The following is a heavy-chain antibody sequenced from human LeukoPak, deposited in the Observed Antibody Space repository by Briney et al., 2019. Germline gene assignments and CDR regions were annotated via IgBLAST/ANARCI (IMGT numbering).Heavy chain of an antibody. J-gene: IGHJ4*02. CDR2: ISGSGGST. V-gene: IGHV3-23*01. CDR3: AKFPKSITIFGVVIA. D-gene: IGHD3-3*01. Sequence: GGSLRLSCAASGFTFSSYAMSWVRQAPGKGLEWVSAISGSGGSTYYADSVKGRFTISRGNSKNTLYLQMNSLRAEDTAVYYCAKFPKSITIFGVVIAWGQGTLVTVSS. CDR1: GFTFSSYA.